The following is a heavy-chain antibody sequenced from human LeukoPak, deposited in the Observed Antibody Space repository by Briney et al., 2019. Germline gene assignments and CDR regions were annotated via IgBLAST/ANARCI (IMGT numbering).Heavy chain of an antibody. CDR2: ISKDGSNE. Sequence: GGSLRLSCAASGFTFSSYAMYWVRQAPGKGLEWVALISKDGSNEDHADSVKGRFTISRDNSKDTLYLQMSSLRVEDTAVYYCAREAYYGSGRSRQPSPVWGQGTLVTVS. D-gene: IGHD3-10*01. V-gene: IGHV3-30*15. CDR1: GFTFSSYA. J-gene: IGHJ4*02. CDR3: AREAYYGSGRSRQPSPV.